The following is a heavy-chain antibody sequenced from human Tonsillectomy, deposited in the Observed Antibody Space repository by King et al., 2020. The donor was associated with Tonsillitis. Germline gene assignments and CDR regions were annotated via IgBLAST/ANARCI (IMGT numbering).Heavy chain of an antibody. CDR2: IRSRGNNYAT. Sequence: VQLVESGGGLVQPGGSLKLSCAASGFTFSGSAMHWVRQASGKGLEWVGRIRSRGNNYATAYAASVKGRFTISRDDSKNTAYLQMNSLKTEDTAVYYCTGHSSGRYSAFDIWGQGKMVTVSS. J-gene: IGHJ3*02. CDR1: GFTFSGSA. D-gene: IGHD6-19*01. V-gene: IGHV3-73*02. CDR3: TGHSSGRYSAFDI.